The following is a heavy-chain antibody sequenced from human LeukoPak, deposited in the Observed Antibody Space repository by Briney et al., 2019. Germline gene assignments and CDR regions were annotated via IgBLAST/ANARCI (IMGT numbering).Heavy chain of an antibody. CDR1: GGSISSYY. J-gene: IGHJ4*02. CDR2: IYYSGST. CDR3: ASFPYDYVWGSYRY. D-gene: IGHD3-16*02. V-gene: IGHV4-59*01. Sequence: SETQSLTCTVSGGSISSYYWSWIRQPPGKGLEWIGYIYYSGSTNYNPSLKSRVTISVDTSKNQFSLKLSSVTAADTAVYYCASFPYDYVWGSYRYWGQGTLVTVSS.